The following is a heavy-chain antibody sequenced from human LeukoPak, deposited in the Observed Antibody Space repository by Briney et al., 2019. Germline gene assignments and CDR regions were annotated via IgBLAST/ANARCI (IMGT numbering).Heavy chain of an antibody. D-gene: IGHD4-23*01. Sequence: GGSLRLSCAASGFTFSSYAMHWVRQAPGKGLEWVAVISYDGSNKYYADSVKGRFTISRDNAKNSLYLQMNSLRAEDTAVYYCARPRGKGNSGFDYWGQGTLVTVSS. CDR2: ISYDGSNK. J-gene: IGHJ4*02. CDR1: GFTFSSYA. CDR3: ARPRGKGNSGFDY. V-gene: IGHV3-30*04.